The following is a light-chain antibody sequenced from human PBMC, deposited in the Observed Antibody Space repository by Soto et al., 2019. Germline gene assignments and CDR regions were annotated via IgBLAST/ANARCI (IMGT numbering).Light chain of an antibody. CDR3: QQYGSSPIT. CDR2: GAS. J-gene: IGKJ5*01. CDR1: QSVRNS. Sequence: EIVLTQSPATLSLSPGERATLSCRASQSVRNSLAWYQQKPGQAPRLLIYGASNRATGIPDRFSGSGSGTDFTLTISRLEPEDFAVYYCQQYGSSPITFGQGTRLEIK. V-gene: IGKV3-20*01.